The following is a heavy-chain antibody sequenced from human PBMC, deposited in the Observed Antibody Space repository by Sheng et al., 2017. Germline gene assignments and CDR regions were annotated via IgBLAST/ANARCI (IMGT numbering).Heavy chain of an antibody. V-gene: IGHV3-48*03. CDR3: ARDGLRSGEFDY. CDR2: ISGSGSTT. J-gene: IGHJ4*02. D-gene: IGHD3-10*01. Sequence: EVLLVESGGGLEQPGGSLRLSCAASGFTFSTYEMNWVRQAPGKGLEWVAYISGSGSTTHYADSLKGRFTISRDNAKNSLYLQMNSLRADDTALYYCARDGLRSGEFDYWGQGTLVTVSS. CDR1: GFTFSTYE.